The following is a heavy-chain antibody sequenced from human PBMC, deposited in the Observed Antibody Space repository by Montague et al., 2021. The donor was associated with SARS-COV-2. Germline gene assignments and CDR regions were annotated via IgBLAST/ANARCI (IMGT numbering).Heavy chain of an antibody. J-gene: IGHJ5*01. CDR1: GGPFGGYY. CDR3: ARGSSKTTMVVLVVLGSVHCFDP. CDR2: IHDSGNA. V-gene: IGHV4-34*01. D-gene: IGHD4/OR15-4a*01. Sequence: SETLSLTCAVYGGPFGGYYWSWIRQTPGKGLEWIGEIHDSGNANFNPSLKSRATISVDTSKNQFSLRLTAVTAADTAVYWCARGSSKTTMVVLVVLGSVHCFDPWGQGIQVTVSP.